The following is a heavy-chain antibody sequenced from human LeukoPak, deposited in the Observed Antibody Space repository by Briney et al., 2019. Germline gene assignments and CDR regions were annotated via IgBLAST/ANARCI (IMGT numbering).Heavy chain of an antibody. Sequence: NPSETLSLTCTVSGGSISSGSYYWSWIRQPAGKGLEWIGRIYTSESTNYNPSLKSRVTISVDTSKNQFSLKLSSVTAADTAVYYCARAHSSGYYPHAFDIWGQGTMVTVSS. CDR1: GGSISSGSYY. CDR2: IYTSEST. J-gene: IGHJ3*02. CDR3: ARAHSSGYYPHAFDI. D-gene: IGHD3-22*01. V-gene: IGHV4-61*02.